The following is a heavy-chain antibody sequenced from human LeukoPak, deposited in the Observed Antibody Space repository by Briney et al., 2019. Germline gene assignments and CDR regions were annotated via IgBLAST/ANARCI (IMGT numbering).Heavy chain of an antibody. V-gene: IGHV3-20*04. J-gene: IGHJ4*02. CDR2: INWNGGNT. Sequence: GGSLRLSCAASGFTFDDYGMTWVRQAPGKGLEWVSGINWNGGNTGYADSVKGRFTISRDNAQNSLYLQMNSLRAEDTALYYCARAASNYDFDYWGQGTLVSVSS. CDR1: GFTFDDYG. D-gene: IGHD4-11*01. CDR3: ARAASNYDFDY.